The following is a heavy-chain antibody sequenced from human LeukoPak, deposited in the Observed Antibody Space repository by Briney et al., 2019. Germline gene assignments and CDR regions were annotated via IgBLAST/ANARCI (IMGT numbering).Heavy chain of an antibody. Sequence: PGGSLRLSCAASRFTFSSYGMHWVRQAPGKGLEWVAFIRYDGSNKYYADSVKGRFTISRDNSKNTLYLQMNSLRAEDTAVYYCARLIYTGYDFFDYWGQGTLVTVSS. J-gene: IGHJ4*02. V-gene: IGHV3-30*02. CDR2: IRYDGSNK. CDR1: RFTFSSYG. D-gene: IGHD5-12*01. CDR3: ARLIYTGYDFFDY.